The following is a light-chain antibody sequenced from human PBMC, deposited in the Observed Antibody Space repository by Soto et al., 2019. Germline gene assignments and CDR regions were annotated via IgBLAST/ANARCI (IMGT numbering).Light chain of an antibody. J-gene: IGKJ2*01. CDR3: QQYGSSPGT. CDR2: GAS. CDR1: QNVNNNY. V-gene: IGKV3-20*01. Sequence: PGERATLSCRASQNVNNNYLAWYQQKPGQAPRLLIRGASSRASGLPDRFSGSGSGTAFTLTISRLEPEDFAVYYCQQYGSSPGTFGKGTKLEIK.